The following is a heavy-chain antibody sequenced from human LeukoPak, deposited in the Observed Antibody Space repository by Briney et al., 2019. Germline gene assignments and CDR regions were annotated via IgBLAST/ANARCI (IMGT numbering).Heavy chain of an antibody. J-gene: IGHJ6*03. CDR3: ARTTVNRYYYYYMDV. CDR1: GGSISSYY. D-gene: IGHD4-11*01. Sequence: PSETLSLTCTVSGGSISSYYWSWIRQPPGKGLEWIGYIYYSGSTNYNPSLKSRVTISVDTSKNQFSLKLSSVTAADTAVYYYARTTVNRYYYYYMDVWGKGTTVTVSS. V-gene: IGHV4-59*01. CDR2: IYYSGST.